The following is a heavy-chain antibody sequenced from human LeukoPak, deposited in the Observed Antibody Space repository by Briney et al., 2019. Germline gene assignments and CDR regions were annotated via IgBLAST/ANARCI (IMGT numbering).Heavy chain of an antibody. D-gene: IGHD6-13*01. CDR1: GGSFNGYY. J-gene: IGHJ4*02. CDR2: INHSGST. CDR3: ARRGGYSSSRPRYFDY. V-gene: IGHV4-34*01. Sequence: SETLSLTCAVYGGSFNGYYWSWIRQPPGKGLEWIGEINHSGSTNYNPSLKSRVTISVDTSKNQFSLKLSSVTAADTAVYYCARRGGYSSSRPRYFDYWGQGTLVTVSS.